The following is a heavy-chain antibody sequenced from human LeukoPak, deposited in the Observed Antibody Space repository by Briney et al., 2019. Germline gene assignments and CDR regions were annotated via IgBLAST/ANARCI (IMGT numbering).Heavy chain of an antibody. CDR2: IRYDGSNK. Sequence: GGSLRLSCAASGFTFSSYGMHWVRQAPGKGLEWVASIRYDGSNKYYADSVKGRFTISRDNSKNTLYLQMNSLRAVDTAVYYCAKDAVDTAMVSYYYYYMDVWGKGTTVTISS. V-gene: IGHV3-30*02. CDR3: AKDAVDTAMVSYYYYYMDV. D-gene: IGHD5-18*01. CDR1: GFTFSSYG. J-gene: IGHJ6*03.